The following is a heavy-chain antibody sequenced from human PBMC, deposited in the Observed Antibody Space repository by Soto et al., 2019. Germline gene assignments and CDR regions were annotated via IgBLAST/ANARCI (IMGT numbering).Heavy chain of an antibody. V-gene: IGHV3-48*01. CDR3: ARLGGSYFHRYYFDY. CDR1: GFTFSSYS. CDR2: ISSSSSTI. D-gene: IGHD1-26*01. Sequence: PGGSLRLSCAASGFTFSSYSMNWVRQAPGKGLEWVSYISSSSSTIYYADSVKGRFTISRDNAKNSLYLQMNSLRAEDTAVYYCARLGGSYFHRYYFDYWGQGTLVTVSS. J-gene: IGHJ4*02.